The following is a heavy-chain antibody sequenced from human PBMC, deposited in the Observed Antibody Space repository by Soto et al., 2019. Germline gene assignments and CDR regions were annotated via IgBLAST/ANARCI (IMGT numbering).Heavy chain of an antibody. CDR1: GFTFSSYS. J-gene: IGHJ5*02. CDR2: ISSSSSYI. D-gene: IGHD2-15*01. V-gene: IGHV3-21*01. Sequence: PGGSLRLSCAASGFTFSSYSMNWVRQAPGKGLEWVSSISSSSSYIYYADSVKGRFTISRDNAKNSLYLQMNSLRAEDTAVYYCAREGVVVAATEYNWFDPWGQGTLVTVSS. CDR3: AREGVVVAATEYNWFDP.